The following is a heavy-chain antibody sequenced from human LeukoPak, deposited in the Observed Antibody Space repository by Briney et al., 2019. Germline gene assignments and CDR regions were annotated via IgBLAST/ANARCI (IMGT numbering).Heavy chain of an antibody. D-gene: IGHD6-13*01. CDR1: GFTFDDYA. J-gene: IGHJ4*02. Sequence: GGSLRLSCAASGFTFDDYAMHWVRQGPGKGLEWVSLISGDGGKTYYADSMKGRFTISRDNSKNSLYLQMNSLRTEDTALYYCAKDMIAVAAHTLLFDDWGQGTLVTVSS. V-gene: IGHV3-43*02. CDR3: AKDMIAVAAHTLLFDD. CDR2: ISGDGGKT.